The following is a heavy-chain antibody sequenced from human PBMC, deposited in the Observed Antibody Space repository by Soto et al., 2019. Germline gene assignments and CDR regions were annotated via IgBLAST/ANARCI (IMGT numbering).Heavy chain of an antibody. CDR2: IRNRANSYTT. CDR3: TRRDSSGTPGDY. CDR1: GFTFSDHY. Sequence: EVQLVESGGGLVQPGGSLRLSCAASGFTFSDHYMDWVRQAPGKGLEWVGRIRNRANSYTTEYAASVKGRFTISRDDSRNSLYLQMNSLKSEDTAVHYCTRRDSSGTPGDYWGQGTLVTVSS. J-gene: IGHJ4*02. D-gene: IGHD3-22*01. V-gene: IGHV3-72*01.